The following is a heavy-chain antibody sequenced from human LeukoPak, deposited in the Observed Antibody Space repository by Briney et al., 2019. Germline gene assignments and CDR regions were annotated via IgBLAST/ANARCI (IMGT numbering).Heavy chain of an antibody. D-gene: IGHD2-21*02. J-gene: IGHJ4*02. CDR2: IYPGDYET. CDR1: GYSFSNYW. Sequence: GESLKISCEGSGYSFSNYWIGWVRQMPGKGLEWMGIIYPGDYETRYSPSIQCLVTISVDKSISTAYLQWSSLKASDTAMYYCAIPPGYCGNDCSFDHWGQGTLVTVSS. CDR3: AIPPGYCGNDCSFDH. V-gene: IGHV5-51*01.